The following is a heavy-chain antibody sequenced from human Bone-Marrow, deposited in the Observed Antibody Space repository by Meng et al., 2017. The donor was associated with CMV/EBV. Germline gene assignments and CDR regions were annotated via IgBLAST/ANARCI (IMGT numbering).Heavy chain of an antibody. J-gene: IGHJ6*02. CDR3: ARAYSSSWYGYYYYGMDV. D-gene: IGHD6-13*01. CDR2: MNPNRGNT. Sequence: ASVKVSCKASGYTFTSYDINWVRQATGQGLEWMGWMNPNRGNTGYAQKFQGRVTITRNTSISTAYMELISLRSEDTAVYYCARAYSSSWYGYYYYGMDVWGQGTTVTVSS. V-gene: IGHV1-8*03. CDR1: GYTFTSYD.